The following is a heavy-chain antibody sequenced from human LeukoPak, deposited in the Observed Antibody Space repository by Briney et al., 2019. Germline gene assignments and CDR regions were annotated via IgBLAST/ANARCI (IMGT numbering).Heavy chain of an antibody. CDR3: AKSGGYGLIDY. CDR1: DDSITIYY. D-gene: IGHD1-26*01. V-gene: IGHV4-59*04. Sequence: PSETLSLTCTVSDDSITIYYWTWIRQPPGKGLEWIGNIYYTGNTYYNASLQSRVTISIDTSKNQFSLRLNSVTAADTAMYYCAKSGGYGLIDYWGQGTLVTVSS. J-gene: IGHJ4*02. CDR2: IYYTGNT.